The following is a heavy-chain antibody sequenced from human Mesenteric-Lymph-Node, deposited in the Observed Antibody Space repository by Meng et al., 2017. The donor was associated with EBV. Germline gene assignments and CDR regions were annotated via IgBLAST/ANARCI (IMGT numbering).Heavy chain of an antibody. CDR2: INWNGGST. V-gene: IGHV3-20*04. J-gene: IGHJ4*02. CDR3: IQYHDSSSPTY. CDR1: GFTFDDYG. D-gene: IGHD3-22*01. Sequence: EVQLVEXXXGXVRXGGXLRLSCAAFGFTFDDYGMSWVRQAPGKGLEWVSGINWNGGSTGYADSVKGRFTISRDNAKNSLYLQMNSLRADDTAVYYCIQYHDSSSPTYWGQGTLVTVSS.